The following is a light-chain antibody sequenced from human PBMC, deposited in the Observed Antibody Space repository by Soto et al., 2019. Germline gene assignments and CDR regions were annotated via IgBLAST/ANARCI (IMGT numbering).Light chain of an antibody. CDR2: DVS. J-gene: IGLJ1*01. CDR3: SSYTSSPLYV. V-gene: IGLV2-14*01. CDR1: SSDVGGYNY. Sequence: QSVLTQPASVSGSPGQSITISCTGTSSDVGGYNYVSWYQQHPGKAPKLMIYDVSNRPSGVSNRFSGSKSGNTASLTISGLQAEDEADYYCSSYTSSPLYVFGTGTQLTVL.